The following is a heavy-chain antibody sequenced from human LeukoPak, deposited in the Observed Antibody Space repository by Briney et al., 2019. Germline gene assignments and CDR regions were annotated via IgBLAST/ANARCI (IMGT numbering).Heavy chain of an antibody. Sequence: RASVKVSCKASGGTFSSYAISWVRQAPGQGLEWMGRIIPIFGTANYAQKFQGRVTITTDESTSTAYMELSSLRSEDTAVYYCASYSSGWSDYWGQGTLVTVSS. CDR3: ASYSSGWSDY. CDR1: GGTFSSYA. CDR2: IIPIFGTA. D-gene: IGHD6-19*01. J-gene: IGHJ4*02. V-gene: IGHV1-69*05.